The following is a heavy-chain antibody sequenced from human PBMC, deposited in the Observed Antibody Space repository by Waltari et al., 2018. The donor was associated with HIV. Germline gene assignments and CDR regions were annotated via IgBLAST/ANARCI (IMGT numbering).Heavy chain of an antibody. CDR3: AKETTVVTPLDY. J-gene: IGHJ4*02. V-gene: IGHV3-30*18. D-gene: IGHD4-17*01. Sequence: QVQLVESGGGVVQPGRSLRLSCAASGFTFSSYGMHWVRQAPGKGLEWVAVISYDGSNKYYADSVKVRFTISRDNSKNTLYLQMNSLRAEDTAVYYCAKETTVVTPLDYWGQGTLVTVSS. CDR1: GFTFSSYG. CDR2: ISYDGSNK.